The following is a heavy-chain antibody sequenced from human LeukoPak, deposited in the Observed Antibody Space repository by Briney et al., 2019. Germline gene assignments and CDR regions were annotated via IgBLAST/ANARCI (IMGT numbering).Heavy chain of an antibody. J-gene: IGHJ4*02. CDR3: ARVGSSGYYPDY. V-gene: IGHV3-30*02. D-gene: IGHD3-22*01. Sequence: GGSLRLSCAASGFTFSSYGMHWVRQALGEGLEWVAFIRYDGSNKYYADSVKGRFTISRDNSKNTLYLQMNSLRAEDTAVYYCARVGSSGYYPDYWGQGTLVTVSS. CDR1: GFTFSSYG. CDR2: IRYDGSNK.